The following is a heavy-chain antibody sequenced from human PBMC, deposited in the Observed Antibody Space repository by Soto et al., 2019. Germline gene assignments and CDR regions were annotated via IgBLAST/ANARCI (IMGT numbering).Heavy chain of an antibody. V-gene: IGHV3-33*01. CDR1: GFTFSSYG. J-gene: IGHJ6*02. Sequence: GGSLRLSCAASGFTFSSYGMHWVRQAPGKGLEWVAVIWYDGSNKYYADSVKGRFTISRDNSKNTLYLQMNSLRAEDTAVYYCARGLGYCSSTSCPKGYYYYYGMDVWGQGTTVTVSS. CDR2: IWYDGSNK. CDR3: ARGLGYCSSTSCPKGYYYYYGMDV. D-gene: IGHD2-2*01.